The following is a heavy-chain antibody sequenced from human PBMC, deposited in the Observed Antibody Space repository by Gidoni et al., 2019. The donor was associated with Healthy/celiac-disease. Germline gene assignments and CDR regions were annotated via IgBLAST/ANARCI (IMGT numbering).Heavy chain of an antibody. CDR1: GYTFTSYD. Sequence: QVQLVQSGAEVKKPGASVKVSCKASGYTFTSYDINWVRQATGQGLEWMGWMNPNSGNTGYAQKFQGRVTMTRNTSISTAYMELSSLRSEDTAVYYCARNTGLWYLPKNYFDYWGQGTLVTVSS. J-gene: IGHJ4*02. D-gene: IGHD6-13*01. CDR2: MNPNSGNT. CDR3: ARNTGLWYLPKNYFDY. V-gene: IGHV1-8*01.